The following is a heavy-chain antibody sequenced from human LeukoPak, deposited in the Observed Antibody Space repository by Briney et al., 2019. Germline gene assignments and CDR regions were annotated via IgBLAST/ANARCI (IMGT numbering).Heavy chain of an antibody. J-gene: IGHJ4*02. CDR1: GFTFSSYG. D-gene: IGHD3-10*01. CDR3: ARVDSGSYNDY. V-gene: IGHV3-33*01. Sequence: PGGSLRLSCAASGFTFSSYGMHWVRQAPGKGLEWVAVIWYDGSNKYYADSVKGRFTISRDNSKNTLCLQMNSLRAEDTAVYYCARVDSGSYNDYWGQGTLVTVSS. CDR2: IWYDGSNK.